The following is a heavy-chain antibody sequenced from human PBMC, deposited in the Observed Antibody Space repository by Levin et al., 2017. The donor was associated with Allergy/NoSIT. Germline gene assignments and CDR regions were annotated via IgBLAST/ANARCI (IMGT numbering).Heavy chain of an antibody. Sequence: KGLEWVANINEDGSEIYYVNSVKGRFTISRDNAKNSLYLHLNSLTAEDTAVYYCGRFTRGNEADYWGQGTLVIVSS. V-gene: IGHV3-7*01. D-gene: IGHD2-15*01. J-gene: IGHJ4*02. CDR3: GRFTRGNEADY. CDR2: INEDGSEI.